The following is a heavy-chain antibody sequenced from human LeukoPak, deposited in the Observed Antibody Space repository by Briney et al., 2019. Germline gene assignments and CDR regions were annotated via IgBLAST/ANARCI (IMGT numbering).Heavy chain of an antibody. J-gene: IGHJ4*02. CDR3: AALGDSIY. CDR2: IGHAGDT. V-gene: IGHV3-13*01. CDR1: GFAFSSYG. Sequence: GVSLRLSCAASGFAFSSYGMHWVRQVSGKGLEWVSAIGHAGDTYYADSVKGRFTISREDAKNYFFLQVNSLRAGDTAVYFCAALGDSIYWGQGTLVTVSS. D-gene: IGHD1-26*01.